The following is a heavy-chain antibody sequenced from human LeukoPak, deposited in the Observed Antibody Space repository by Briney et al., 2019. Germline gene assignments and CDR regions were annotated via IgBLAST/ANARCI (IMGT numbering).Heavy chain of an antibody. D-gene: IGHD6-19*01. CDR2: ADYTGST. V-gene: IGHV4-59*11. Sequence: SETLSLTCNVSGASISTHYWSWIRQSPGEGLEWIGYADYTGSTKYNPSLKSQVTMSLDTSNNQFSLKLDSVTAADTAVYYCAGGYSSDWYFNCWGQGTLVTVSS. J-gene: IGHJ4*02. CDR1: GASISTHY. CDR3: AGGYSSDWYFNC.